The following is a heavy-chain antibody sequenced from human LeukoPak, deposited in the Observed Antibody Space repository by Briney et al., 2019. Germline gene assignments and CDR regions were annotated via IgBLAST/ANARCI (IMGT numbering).Heavy chain of an antibody. V-gene: IGHV1-69*04. CDR2: FIPILGIA. CDR1: GGTLSSDA. CDR3: ASGPSTVVTLDY. Sequence: ASVRVSCRASGGTLSSDAFSWVRQAPGQGLEWMGRFIPILGIANYAQKFQGRVTITADESTSTAYMELSSLRSEDTAVYYCASGPSTVVTLDYWGQGTLVTVSS. J-gene: IGHJ4*02. D-gene: IGHD4-23*01.